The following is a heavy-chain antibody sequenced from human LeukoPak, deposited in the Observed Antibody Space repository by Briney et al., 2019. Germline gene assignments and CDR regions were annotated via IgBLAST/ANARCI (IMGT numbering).Heavy chain of an antibody. V-gene: IGHV3-23*01. CDR3: AKGGYCSSTSCYRGGYYYYMDV. D-gene: IGHD2-2*02. J-gene: IGHJ6*03. CDR2: ISGSGVST. Sequence: PGGSLRLSCAASGFRFSSYAMSWVRQAPGKGLEWVSAISGSGVSTYYADSVKGRFTVSRDNSKNTLYLQMSSLRAEDTAVYYCAKGGYCSSTSCYRGGYYYYMDVWGKGTTVTVSS. CDR1: GFRFSSYA.